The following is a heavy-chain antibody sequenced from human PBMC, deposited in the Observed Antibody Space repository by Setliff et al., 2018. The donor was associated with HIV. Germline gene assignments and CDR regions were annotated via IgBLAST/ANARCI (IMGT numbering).Heavy chain of an antibody. Sequence: ASVKVSCKASGYTFTNYYIHWLRQAPGQGLEWMGWINSASAGTNYAQNFQVRVTVTRDTSINTAYVELNSLKSDDTAVYYCARDSLHVFDIWGQGTMVTVSS. CDR2: INSASAGT. J-gene: IGHJ3*02. V-gene: IGHV1-2*02. CDR1: GYTFTNYY. CDR3: ARDSLHVFDI.